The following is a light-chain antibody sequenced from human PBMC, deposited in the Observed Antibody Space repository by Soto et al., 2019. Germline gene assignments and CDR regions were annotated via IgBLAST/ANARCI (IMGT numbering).Light chain of an antibody. V-gene: IGKV3-11*01. CDR2: DAS. CDR3: QQCSNWPPEIT. Sequence: EIVLTQSPATLSLSPGERATLSCRASQNISIYLAWYQQRPGQTPRLLIYDASNRATGIPARFSGSGSGTDFTLTISSLEPEDFAVYYCQQCSNWPPEITFGQGTRLDIK. CDR1: QNISIY. J-gene: IGKJ5*01.